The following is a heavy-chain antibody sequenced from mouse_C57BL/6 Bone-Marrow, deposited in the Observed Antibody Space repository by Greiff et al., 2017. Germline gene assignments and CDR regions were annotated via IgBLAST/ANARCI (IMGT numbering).Heavy chain of an antibody. V-gene: IGHV14-4*01. D-gene: IGHD1-1*01. J-gene: IGHJ2*01. CDR3: TTVVHY. Sequence: EVQGVESGAELVRPGASVKLSCTASGFNIKDDYMHWVKQRPEQGLEWIGWIDPENGDTEYASKFQGKATITADTSSNTAYLQLSILTSEDTAVYYCTTVVHYWGQGTTLTVSS. CDR1: GFNIKDDY. CDR2: IDPENGDT.